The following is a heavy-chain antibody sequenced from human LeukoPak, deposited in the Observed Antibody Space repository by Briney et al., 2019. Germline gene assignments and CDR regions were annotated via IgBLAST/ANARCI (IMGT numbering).Heavy chain of an antibody. Sequence: SETLSLTCTVSGVSISTYYWSWIRQPPGQGREWIGYIYYSGSTTYNPSLKSRVTISVGTSKNQFSLKLSSVTAADTAVYYCARAAREVLRFLEWLSPAAFDIWGQGTMVTVSS. CDR3: ARAAREVLRFLEWLSPAAFDI. D-gene: IGHD3-3*01. V-gene: IGHV4-59*01. CDR1: GVSISTYY. J-gene: IGHJ3*02. CDR2: IYYSGST.